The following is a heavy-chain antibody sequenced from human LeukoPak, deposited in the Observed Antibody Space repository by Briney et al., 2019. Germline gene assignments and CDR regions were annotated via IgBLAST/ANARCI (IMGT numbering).Heavy chain of an antibody. Sequence: PGRSLRLSCAASGFTFSSYAMHWVRQAPGKGLEWVAVISYDGSNKYYADSVKGRFTISRDNSKNTLYLQMNSLRAEDTAVYYCAKNWEERGYGENHDYWGQGTLVTVSS. CDR3: AKNWEERGYGENHDY. CDR2: ISYDGSNK. CDR1: GFTFSSYA. J-gene: IGHJ4*02. D-gene: IGHD3-22*01. V-gene: IGHV3-30*04.